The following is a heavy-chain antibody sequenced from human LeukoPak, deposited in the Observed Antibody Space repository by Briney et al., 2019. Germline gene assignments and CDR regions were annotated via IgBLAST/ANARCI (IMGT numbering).Heavy chain of an antibody. CDR3: ARVRPPPLWGDYYYYYGMDV. CDR2: INHSGST. V-gene: IGHV4-34*01. CDR1: GGSFSGYY. J-gene: IGHJ6*02. Sequence: SETLSLTCAVYGGSFSGYYWSWIRQPPGKGLEWIGEINHSGSTNYNPPLKSRVTISVDTSKNQFSLKLSSVTAADTAVYYCARVRPPPLWGDYYYYYGMDVWGQGTAVTVSS. D-gene: IGHD2-21*01.